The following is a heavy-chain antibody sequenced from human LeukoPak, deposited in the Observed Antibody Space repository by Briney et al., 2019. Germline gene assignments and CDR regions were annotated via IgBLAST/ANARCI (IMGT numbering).Heavy chain of an antibody. CDR3: ARGGRQLWWMNWFDP. CDR2: INHSGST. D-gene: IGHD5-18*01. J-gene: IGHJ5*02. CDR1: GGSFSGYY. V-gene: IGHV4-34*01. Sequence: PSETLSLTCAVYGGSFSGYYWSWIRQPPGKGLEWIGEINHSGSTNYNPSLKSRVTISVDTSKNQFSLKLSSVTAADTAVYYCARGGRQLWWMNWFDPWGQGTLVTVSS.